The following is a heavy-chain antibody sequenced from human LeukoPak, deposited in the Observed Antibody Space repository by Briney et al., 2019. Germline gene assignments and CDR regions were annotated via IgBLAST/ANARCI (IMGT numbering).Heavy chain of an antibody. Sequence: GGSLRLSCAASGFTFSSYAMSWVRQAPGKGLEWVSAISGSGGSTYYADSVKGRFTISRHNSKNTLYLQMNSLRAEDTAVYYCARGTYDFWSGYPGYYFDYWGQGTLVTVSS. CDR3: ARGTYDFWSGYPGYYFDY. CDR2: ISGSGGST. CDR1: GFTFSSYA. D-gene: IGHD3-3*01. J-gene: IGHJ4*02. V-gene: IGHV3-23*01.